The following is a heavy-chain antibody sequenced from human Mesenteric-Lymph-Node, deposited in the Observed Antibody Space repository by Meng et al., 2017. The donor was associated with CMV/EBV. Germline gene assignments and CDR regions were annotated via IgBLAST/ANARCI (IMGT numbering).Heavy chain of an antibody. CDR3: AKAFTIGYNYFDS. CDR2: IRGSGGT. CDR1: GFTFSTYD. Sequence: GGSLRLSCAASGFTFSTYDMSWVRQAPGKGLEWVSAIRGSGGTYFADSVKGRFTVSSDNSETTLYLQMNSLRVEDTAIYYCAKAFTIGYNYFDSWGQGTLVTVSS. D-gene: IGHD5-24*01. J-gene: IGHJ4*02. V-gene: IGHV3-23*01.